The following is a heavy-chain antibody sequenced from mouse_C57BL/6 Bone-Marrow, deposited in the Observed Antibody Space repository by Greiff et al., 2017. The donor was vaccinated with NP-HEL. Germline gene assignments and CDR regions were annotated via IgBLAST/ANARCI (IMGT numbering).Heavy chain of an antibody. CDR3: ARGKGYYYGSKAY. J-gene: IGHJ3*01. CDR2: IYPGSGST. CDR1: GYTFTSYW. D-gene: IGHD1-1*01. V-gene: IGHV1-55*01. Sequence: QVQLQQPGAELVKPGASVKMSCKASGYTFTSYWITWVKQRPGQGLEWIGDIYPGSGSTNYNEKFKSKATLTVDTSSSTAYMQLSNLTSEDSAVYYCARGKGYYYGSKAYWGQGTLVTVSA.